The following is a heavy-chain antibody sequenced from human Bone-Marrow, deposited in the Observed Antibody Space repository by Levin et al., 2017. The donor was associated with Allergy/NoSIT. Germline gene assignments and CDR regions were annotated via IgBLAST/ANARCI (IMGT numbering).Heavy chain of an antibody. V-gene: IGHV3-74*01. Sequence: PGGSLRLSCAASGFTFSGFWMHWVHQVPGKGLVWVSHINSDGSDTNYADSVKGRFTFSRDNAKNTLYLQMNSLRVEDTALYYCARGSCSSTSCLDSWGQGTLVTVSS. CDR2: INSDGSDT. D-gene: IGHD2-2*01. CDR3: ARGSCSSTSCLDS. CDR1: GFTFSGFW. J-gene: IGHJ4*02.